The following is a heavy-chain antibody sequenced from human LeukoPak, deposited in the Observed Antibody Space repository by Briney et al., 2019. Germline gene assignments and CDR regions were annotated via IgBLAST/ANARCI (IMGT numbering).Heavy chain of an antibody. CDR2: MNPNSGNT. D-gene: IGHD6-13*01. CDR1: GYTFTSYD. V-gene: IGHV1-8*03. CDR3: ARVRERAAADYYYYYMDV. Sequence: ASVKVSCKASGYTFTSYDINWVRRATGQGLEWMGWMNPNSGNTGYAQKFQGRVTITRNTSISTAYMELSSLRSEDTAVYYCARVRERAAADYYYYYMDVWGKGTTVTVSS. J-gene: IGHJ6*03.